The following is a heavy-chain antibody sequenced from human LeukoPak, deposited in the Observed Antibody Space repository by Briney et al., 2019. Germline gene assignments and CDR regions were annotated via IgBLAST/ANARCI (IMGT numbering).Heavy chain of an antibody. CDR2: IRYNIENT. D-gene: IGHD3-9*01. J-gene: IGHJ4*02. CDR1: GFTFSNYA. CDR3: AKASTRDTGYYFDS. V-gene: IGHV3-23*01. Sequence: TGRSLRLSCAASGFTFSNYAMGWVRQAPGKGPEWVSSIRYNIENTHYADAVQGRFTISRDNSKNTLYLQMNSLRAEDTARYYCAKASTRDTGYYFDSWGQGTLVSVSS.